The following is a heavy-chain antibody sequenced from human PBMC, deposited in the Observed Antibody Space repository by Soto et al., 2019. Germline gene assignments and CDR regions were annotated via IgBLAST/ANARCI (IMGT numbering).Heavy chain of an antibody. J-gene: IGHJ6*04. V-gene: IGHV4-34*01. CDR2: INHSGST. CDR3: ASSFARGFLGNRDV. D-gene: IGHD3-3*01. CDR1: GVSFSGYY. Sequence: SETLSLTCAVYGVSFSGYYWIWIRQPPGKGLEWIGEINHSGSTNYNPSLKSRVTISVDTSKNQFSLKLSSVTAADTAVYYCASSFARGFLGNRDVWGKGTTVTVSS.